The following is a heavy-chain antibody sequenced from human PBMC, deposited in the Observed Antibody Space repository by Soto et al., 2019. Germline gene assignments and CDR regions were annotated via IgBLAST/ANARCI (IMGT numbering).Heavy chain of an antibody. Sequence: QVQLVESGGGVVQPGRSLRLSCAASGFTFSIFGMHWVRQAPGKGLEWAAIIWYDGSNAYYADSVRGRFTISRDNSKNTVYLQMNSLRAEDTAGDYCARDKGSSTVVSGISQEGYFDSWGQGTLVPVSS. J-gene: IGHJ4*02. CDR3: ARDKGSSTVVSGISQEGYFDS. D-gene: IGHD6-19*01. CDR1: GFTFSIFG. CDR2: IWYDGSNA. V-gene: IGHV3-33*01.